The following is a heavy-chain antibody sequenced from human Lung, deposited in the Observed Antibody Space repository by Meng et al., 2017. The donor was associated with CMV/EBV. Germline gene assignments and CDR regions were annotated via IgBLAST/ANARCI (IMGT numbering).Heavy chain of an antibody. Sequence: SETLSLXCTVSNTSISAGGYCWGWIRQSPGKGLEWIASMYYGGNTHYNPSLKSRVTISIDTSKNQLSLRLSSVTAADTAIYYCARHLSNNFWSGYYVPPDFNYWGKGALITVSS. CDR2: MYYGGNT. D-gene: IGHD3-3*01. J-gene: IGHJ4*02. CDR3: ARHLSNNFWSGYYVPPDFNY. CDR1: NTSISAGGYC. V-gene: IGHV4-39*01.